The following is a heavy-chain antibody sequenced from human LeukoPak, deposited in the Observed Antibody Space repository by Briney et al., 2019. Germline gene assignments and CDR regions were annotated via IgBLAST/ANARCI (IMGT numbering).Heavy chain of an antibody. Sequence: PGGSLRLSCAASGFTVSSNYMSWVRQAPGKGLEWVSVIYSGGSTYYADSVKGRFTISRDNSKNTLYLQMNSLRAEDTAVYYCARDSGLLWFGELTYWGQGTLVTVSS. CDR3: ARDSGLLWFGELTY. J-gene: IGHJ4*02. V-gene: IGHV3-66*01. CDR2: IYSGGST. CDR1: GFTVSSNY. D-gene: IGHD3-10*01.